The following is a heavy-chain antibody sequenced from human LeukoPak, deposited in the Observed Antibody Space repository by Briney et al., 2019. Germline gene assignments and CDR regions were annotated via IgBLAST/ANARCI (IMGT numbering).Heavy chain of an antibody. CDR3: ASPRYGDFDGMDV. J-gene: IGHJ6*02. Sequence: PGGSLRLSSAASGFSVSSNDLSWVRQAPGKGLEWVSSIHTDGSTYFADSVKGRFTISRQNSENTLYLYMIRLTAEDTAVYYCASPRYGDFDGMDVWGQGTTVIVSS. CDR2: IHTDGST. CDR1: GFSVSSND. D-gene: IGHD4-17*01. V-gene: IGHV3-53*04.